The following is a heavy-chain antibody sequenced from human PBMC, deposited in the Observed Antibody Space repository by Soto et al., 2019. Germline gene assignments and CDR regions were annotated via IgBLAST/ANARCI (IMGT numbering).Heavy chain of an antibody. J-gene: IGHJ4*02. CDR3: TRAARARGSGYEFDY. Sequence: PGGSLRLSCTVSGFTFGDFARSWFRRAPGKGLEWVGLIRNKPYGGTAEYAATVKGRFSVSRDDSNSITYLQVNNVQTEDTAVYYCTRAARARGSGYEFDYWGQGTLVTVSS. CDR1: GFTFGDFA. V-gene: IGHV3-49*03. CDR2: IRNKPYGGTA. D-gene: IGHD5-12*01.